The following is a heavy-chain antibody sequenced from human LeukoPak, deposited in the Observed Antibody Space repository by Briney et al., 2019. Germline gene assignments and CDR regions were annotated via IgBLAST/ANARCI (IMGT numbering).Heavy chain of an antibody. CDR1: GCTFTDYY. D-gene: IGHD3-22*01. Sequence: ASVKVSCKASGCTFTDYYMHWVRQAPGQGLEWMGWINPNSAGTDYAQNFQGRVTMTRDTSISTAYVGLSSLRSEDTAVYYCATDRGDYDSSGPNAFDIWGQGTMVTVSS. CDR3: ATDRGDYDSSGPNAFDI. CDR2: INPNSAGT. V-gene: IGHV1-2*02. J-gene: IGHJ3*02.